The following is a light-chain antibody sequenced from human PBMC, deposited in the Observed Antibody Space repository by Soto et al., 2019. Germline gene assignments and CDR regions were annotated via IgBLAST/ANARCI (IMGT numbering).Light chain of an antibody. CDR1: SSNIGSTT. CDR2: SNN. V-gene: IGLV1-44*01. CDR3: AAWDDSLNAYV. J-gene: IGLJ1*01. Sequence: QSALTQPPSASGTPGQRVTISCSGSSSNIGSTTVNWYQQLPGTAPKLLIYSNNQRPSGVPDRFSGSKSDTSASLAISGLQSEDEADYYCAAWDDSLNAYVFGTGTKLTVL.